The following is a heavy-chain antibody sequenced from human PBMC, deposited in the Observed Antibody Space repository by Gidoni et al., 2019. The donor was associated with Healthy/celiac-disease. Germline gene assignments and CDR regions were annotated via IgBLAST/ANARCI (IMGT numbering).Heavy chain of an antibody. CDR2: ISYDVSNT. CDR1: GFTFSSYA. V-gene: IGHV3-30-3*01. D-gene: IGHD6-19*01. CDR3: ARDLVAGIFDY. Sequence: QVQLVESGGGVVQPGRSLRPSCAASGFTFSSYAMHRVRQAPGKGLEWVAVISYDVSNTYYADSVKGRFTISRDNSKNTLYLQMNSLRAEDTAVYYCARDLVAGIFDYWGQGTLVTVSS. J-gene: IGHJ4*02.